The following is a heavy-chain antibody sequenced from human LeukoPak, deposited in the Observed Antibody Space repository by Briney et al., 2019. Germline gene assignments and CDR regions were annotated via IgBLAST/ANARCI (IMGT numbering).Heavy chain of an antibody. CDR3: ARDLAGNGDY. V-gene: IGHV3-30-3*01. D-gene: IGHD1-26*01. Sequence: PGGSLRLSCAASGFTFSSYAMHWVRQAPGKGLEWVAVISYDGSNKYYADSVKGRFTITRDTSKNTLYLQMNSLRAEDTAVYYCARDLAGNGDYWGQGTLVTVSS. J-gene: IGHJ4*02. CDR1: GFTFSSYA. CDR2: ISYDGSNK.